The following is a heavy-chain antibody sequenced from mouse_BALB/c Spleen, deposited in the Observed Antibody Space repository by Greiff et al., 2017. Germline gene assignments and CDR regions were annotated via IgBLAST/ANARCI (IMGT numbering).Heavy chain of an antibody. V-gene: IGHV1-14*01. CDR3: ARYGATGAWFAY. CDR2: INPYNDGT. CDR1: GYTFTSYV. J-gene: IGHJ3*01. Sequence: VQLKESGPELVKPGASVKMSCKASGYTFTSYVMHWVKQKPGQGLEWIGYINPYNDGTKYNEKFKGKATLTSDKASSTAYMELSSLTSEDSAVYYCARYGATGAWFAYWGQGTLVTVSA. D-gene: IGHD1-1*01.